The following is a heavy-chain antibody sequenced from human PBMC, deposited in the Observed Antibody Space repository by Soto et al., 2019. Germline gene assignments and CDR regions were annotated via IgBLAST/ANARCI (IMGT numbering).Heavy chain of an antibody. J-gene: IGHJ3*01. D-gene: IGHD2-15*01. V-gene: IGHV3-33*01. Sequence: QVQVVESGGGVVQPGTSLRISCAASGFIFSNYGMHWVRQAPGKGLEWVALVWYDGSDKYYADSVKGRFTVSRDNSKSTLYLQMNSLRAEDTAVYYCARAIGSGNMGAIDFWGQGTMVTVSS. CDR2: VWYDGSDK. CDR1: GFIFSNYG. CDR3: ARAIGSGNMGAIDF.